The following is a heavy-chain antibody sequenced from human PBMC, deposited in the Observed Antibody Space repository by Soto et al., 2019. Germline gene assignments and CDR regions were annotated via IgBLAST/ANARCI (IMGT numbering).Heavy chain of an antibody. V-gene: IGHV3-23*01. CDR1: GFTFSSSV. CDR2: ISVSGGST. D-gene: IGHD7-27*01. CDR3: TSLGQFDY. Sequence: GGSLRLSCAASGFTFSSSVMNWVRQAPGKGLEWVSSISVSGGSTFYAGSVKGRFTLSRDNSKNTLYLQMNSLRVDDTAVYYCTSLGQFDYWGQGA. J-gene: IGHJ4*02.